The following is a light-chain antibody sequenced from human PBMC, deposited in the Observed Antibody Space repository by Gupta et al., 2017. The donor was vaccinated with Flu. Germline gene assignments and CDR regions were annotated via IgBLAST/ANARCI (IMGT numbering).Light chain of an antibody. Sequence: PSPLSASVGDSVTITCRASQSISTYLNWYQQKPGKAPNLLIYAASNLQSGVPSRFSGSGSGTDFTLTISSLQPEDFASYYCQQSYSIPYTFGQGTMLEIK. CDR3: QQSYSIPYT. CDR2: AAS. CDR1: QSISTY. J-gene: IGKJ2*01. V-gene: IGKV1-39*01.